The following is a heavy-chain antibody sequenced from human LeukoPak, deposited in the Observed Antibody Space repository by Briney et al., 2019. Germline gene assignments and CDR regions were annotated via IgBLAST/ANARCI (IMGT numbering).Heavy chain of an antibody. CDR1: GFTFSSYG. V-gene: IGHV3-48*01. Sequence: GGSLRLSCAASGFTFSSYGMTWVRQAPGKGLEWVSYISSSSSTIYYADSVKGRFTISRDNAKNSLYLQLNSLRAEDTAVYYCAREAANYPDVWGQGTLVTVSS. D-gene: IGHD4/OR15-4a*01. CDR2: ISSSSSTI. CDR3: AREAANYPDV. J-gene: IGHJ4*02.